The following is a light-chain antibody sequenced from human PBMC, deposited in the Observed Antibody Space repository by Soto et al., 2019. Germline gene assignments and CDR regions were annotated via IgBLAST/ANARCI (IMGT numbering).Light chain of an antibody. CDR1: QSISSW. CDR2: DAS. V-gene: IGKV1-5*01. Sequence: DIQMTQSPSTLSASVGDRVTITCRASQSISSWLAWYQQKPGKAPKLLIYDASSLESGVPSRFSGSGSGTAFTLTISSLQPDDFATYYCQQYNSYSRTFGKGTKVEIK. J-gene: IGKJ1*01. CDR3: QQYNSYSRT.